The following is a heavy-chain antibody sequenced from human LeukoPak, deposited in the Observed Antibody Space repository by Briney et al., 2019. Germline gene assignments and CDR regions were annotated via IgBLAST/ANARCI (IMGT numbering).Heavy chain of an antibody. D-gene: IGHD3-10*01. CDR2: IKQDGSEK. CDR3: ARGLYGSGSRPLRYFDY. V-gene: IGHV3-7*01. Sequence: GGSLRLSCAASGFTFSSYWMSWVRQAPGKRLEWVANIKQDGSEKYYVDSVKGRFTISRDNAKNSLYLQMNSLRAEDTAVYYCARGLYGSGSRPLRYFDYWGQGTLVTVSS. J-gene: IGHJ4*02. CDR1: GFTFSSYW.